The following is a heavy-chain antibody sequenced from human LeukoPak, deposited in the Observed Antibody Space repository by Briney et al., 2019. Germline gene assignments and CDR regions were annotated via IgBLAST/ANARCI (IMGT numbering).Heavy chain of an antibody. CDR3: TRDNGGY. V-gene: IGHV3-30-3*01. CDR2: ISSDGNKK. J-gene: IGHJ4*02. Sequence: EGSLRLSCAASGFTFSSFAMHWVRQAPGRGLEWVAVISSDGNKKFYADSVKGRFTISRDNSKNTLYLQMNSPRAEDTAVYYCTRDNGGYWGQGTLVTVSS. CDR1: GFTFSSFA.